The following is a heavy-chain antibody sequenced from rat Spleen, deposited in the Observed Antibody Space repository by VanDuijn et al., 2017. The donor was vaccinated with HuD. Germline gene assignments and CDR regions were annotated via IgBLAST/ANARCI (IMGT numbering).Heavy chain of an antibody. Sequence: SCVASGFTFSRYWMYWVRQAPGKGLEWVSSISNDGGTTYYPDSVKGRFTISRDNAENTVYLQMNSLRSEDTATYYCAAAGYGYWGQGVMVTVSS. J-gene: IGHJ2*01. CDR3: AAAGYGY. D-gene: IGHD1-7*01. CDR1: GFTFSRYW. V-gene: IGHV5-58*01. CDR2: ISNDGGTT.